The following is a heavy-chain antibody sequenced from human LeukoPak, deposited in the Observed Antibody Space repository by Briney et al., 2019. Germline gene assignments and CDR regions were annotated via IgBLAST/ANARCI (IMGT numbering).Heavy chain of an antibody. V-gene: IGHV1-46*01. CDR3: ARDPSYDILTGYPMWAFDY. J-gene: IGHJ4*02. CDR1: GYTFTSYY. CDR2: INPSGGST. Sequence: ASVKVSCKASGYTFTSYYIHWVRQAPGQGLEWMGIINPSGGSTSYAQKFQGRVTMTRDTSTSTVYMELSSLRSEDTAVYYCARDPSYDILTGYPMWAFDYWGQGTLVTVSS. D-gene: IGHD3-9*01.